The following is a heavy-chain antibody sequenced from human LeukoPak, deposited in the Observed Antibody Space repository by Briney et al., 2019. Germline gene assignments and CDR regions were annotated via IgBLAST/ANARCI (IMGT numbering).Heavy chain of an antibody. CDR1: GYTFSAYF. J-gene: IGHJ4*02. CDR2: INPKSGDT. D-gene: IGHD4-11*01. Sequence: ASVKVSCKASGYTFSAYFIHWVRQAPGQGLEWMGWINPKSGDTDYSQKFQGRVTMTRDTSISTAYMELSRLTSDDTAVYYCARDAIVRDYSNSDYWGQGTLVTVSS. V-gene: IGHV1-2*02. CDR3: ARDAIVRDYSNSDY.